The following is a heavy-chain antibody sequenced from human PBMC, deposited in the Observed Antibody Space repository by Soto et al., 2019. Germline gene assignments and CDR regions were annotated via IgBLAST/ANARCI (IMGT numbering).Heavy chain of an antibody. CDR1: GYTFTSYG. CDR3: AREPPIGSSGWRGGYSPPFDP. D-gene: IGHD6-19*01. CDR2: ISAYNGNT. J-gene: IGHJ5*02. Sequence: ASVKVSCKASGYTFTSYGISWVRQAPGQGLEWMGWISAYNGNTNYAQKLQGRVTMTTDTSTSTAYMELRSLRSDDTAVYYCAREPPIGSSGWRGGYSPPFDPWG. V-gene: IGHV1-18*01.